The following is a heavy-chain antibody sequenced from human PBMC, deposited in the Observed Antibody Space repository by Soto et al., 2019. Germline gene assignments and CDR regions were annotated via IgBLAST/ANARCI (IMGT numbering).Heavy chain of an antibody. D-gene: IGHD6-6*01. CDR1: GFTFSTYE. V-gene: IGHV3-48*03. Sequence: GGSLRLSCAASGFTFSTYEMNWVRQAPGKGLEWVSYISSSSSTIYYADSVKGRFTISRDNAKNSLYLQMNSLRAEDTAVYYCARGGSSSSGRYFQHWGQGTLVTVSS. CDR3: ARGGSSSSGRYFQH. CDR2: ISSSSSTI. J-gene: IGHJ1*01.